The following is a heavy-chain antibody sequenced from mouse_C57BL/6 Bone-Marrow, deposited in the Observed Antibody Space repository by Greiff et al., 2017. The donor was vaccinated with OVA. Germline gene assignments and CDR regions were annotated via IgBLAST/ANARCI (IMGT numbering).Heavy chain of an antibody. CDR1: GFTFSSYG. CDR3: ARQGYYGSSYGFAY. D-gene: IGHD1-1*01. J-gene: IGHJ3*01. Sequence: EVKLMESGGDLVKPGGSLKLSCAASGFTFSSYGMSWVRQTPDKRLEWVATISSGGSYTYYPDSVKGRITISRDNAKNTLYLQMSSLKSEDTAMYYCARQGYYGSSYGFAYWGQGTLVTVSA. CDR2: ISSGGSYT. V-gene: IGHV5-6*01.